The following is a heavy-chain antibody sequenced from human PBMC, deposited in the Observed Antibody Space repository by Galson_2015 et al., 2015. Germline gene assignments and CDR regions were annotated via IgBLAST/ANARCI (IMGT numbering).Heavy chain of an antibody. Sequence: QSGAEVKKPGASGKVSCKASGYTFSKYGISWVRQAPRQGLEWMGWISTYNGNTRYAQKVQGRVTMTRDTSTSTAYMELRNLRSDDTAMYYCGREGVGTVPGAFDVWGQGTMVTVSS. D-gene: IGHD3-10*01. V-gene: IGHV1-18*01. CDR3: GREGVGTVPGAFDV. J-gene: IGHJ3*01. CDR2: ISTYNGNT. CDR1: GYTFSKYG.